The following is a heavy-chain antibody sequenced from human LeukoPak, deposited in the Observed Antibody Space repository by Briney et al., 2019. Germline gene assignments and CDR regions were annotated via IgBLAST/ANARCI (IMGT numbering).Heavy chain of an antibody. CDR2: IIPIFGTA. CDR1: GGTFSSYA. CDR3: ARDLAITIFGVVLRTDAFDI. Sequence: SVKVSCKASGGTFSSYAISWVRQAPGQGLEWMGGIIPIFGTANYAQKFQGRVTITADESTSTAYMELSSLRSEDTAVYYCARDLAITIFGVVLRTDAFDIWGQGTMVTVSS. J-gene: IGHJ3*02. V-gene: IGHV1-69*13. D-gene: IGHD3-3*01.